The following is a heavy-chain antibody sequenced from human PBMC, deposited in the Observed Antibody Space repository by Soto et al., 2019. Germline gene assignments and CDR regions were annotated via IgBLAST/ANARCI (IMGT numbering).Heavy chain of an antibody. D-gene: IGHD3-10*01. J-gene: IGHJ6*02. CDR2: IYYSGST. CDR3: ARDFGGFGELPKNYYYYGMDV. V-gene: IGHV4-59*01. Sequence: PPETLSLTCTVSGGSISSYYWIWIRQPPGKGLEWIGYIYYSGSTNYNPSLKSRVTISVDTSKNQFSLKLSSVTAADTAVYYCARDFGGFGELPKNYYYYGMDVWGQGTTVTVS. CDR1: GGSISSYY.